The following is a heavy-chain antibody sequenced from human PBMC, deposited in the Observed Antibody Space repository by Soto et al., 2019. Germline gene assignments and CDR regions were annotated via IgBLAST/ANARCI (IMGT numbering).Heavy chain of an antibody. Sequence: QVQLQQWGAGLLKPSETLSLTCAVYGGSFSGYYWSWIRQPPGKGLEWIGEINHSGSTNYNPSLKSRVTISVDTSKNQFSLKLSSVTAADTAVYDCARGPGYSSGYMYYFDYWGKGTMVTVSS. D-gene: IGHD6-19*01. CDR3: ARGPGYSSGYMYYFDY. CDR2: INHSGST. CDR1: GGSFSGYY. V-gene: IGHV4-34*01. J-gene: IGHJ4*02.